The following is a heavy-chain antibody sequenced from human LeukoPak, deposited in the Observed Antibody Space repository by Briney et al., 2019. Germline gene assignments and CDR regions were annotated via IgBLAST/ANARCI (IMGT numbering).Heavy chain of an antibody. CDR1: GFTFSIYA. J-gene: IGHJ3*02. CDR3: AKDIGSGEWELLRAFDI. Sequence: GRSLRLSCAASGFTFSIYAMHWVRQTPGKGLEWVAVTSYDGSNKYYADSVKGRFTISRDNAKNSLYLQMNSLRAEDTALYYCAKDIGSGEWELLRAFDIWGQGTMVTVSS. CDR2: TSYDGSNK. V-gene: IGHV3-30*04. D-gene: IGHD1-26*01.